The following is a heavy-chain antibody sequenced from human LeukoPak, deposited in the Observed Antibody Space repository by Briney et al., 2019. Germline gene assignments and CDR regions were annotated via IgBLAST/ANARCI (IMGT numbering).Heavy chain of an antibody. CDR1: GGSISSSSYY. J-gene: IGHJ5*02. CDR3: ARGLGYCSSTSCWFDP. D-gene: IGHD2-2*01. CDR2: IYYSGST. V-gene: IGHV4-39*01. Sequence: SETLSLTCTVSGGSISSSSYYWGWIRQPPGKGLEWIGSIYYSGSTYYNPSLKSRVTISVDTSKNQFSLKLSSVTAADTAVYYCARGLGYCSSTSCWFDPWGQGTLVTVSS.